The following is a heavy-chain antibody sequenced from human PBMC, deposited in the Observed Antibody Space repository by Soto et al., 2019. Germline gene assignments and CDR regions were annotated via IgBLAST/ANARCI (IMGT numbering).Heavy chain of an antibody. Sequence: PGGSLRLSCAASGFTFSSYGMHWVRQAPGKGLEWVADIWYDGSNKYNADSVKGRFTISRENSKNTLYLQMNSLRAEDTAVYYCSRDGYDILTGYLQFDPLGQGNMVTVSS. V-gene: IGHV3-33*01. D-gene: IGHD3-9*01. CDR2: IWYDGSNK. J-gene: IGHJ5*02. CDR1: GFTFSSYG. CDR3: SRDGYDILTGYLQFDP.